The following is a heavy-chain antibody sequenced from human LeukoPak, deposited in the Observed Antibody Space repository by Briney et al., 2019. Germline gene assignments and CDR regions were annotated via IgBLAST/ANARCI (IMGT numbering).Heavy chain of an antibody. CDR2: IDQDGSDK. D-gene: IGHD1-26*01. J-gene: IGHJ3*02. CDR3: ARESGTYSYGTFDI. Sequence: GSLRLSCAASGFTLSDFWMSWVRQAPGKGLEWVANIDQDGSDKNYVGSVKGRFTISRDDAKNSLFLQMNSLRAEDTAVYYCARESGTYSYGTFDIWGQGTMVTVSS. CDR1: GFTLSDFW. V-gene: IGHV3-7*03.